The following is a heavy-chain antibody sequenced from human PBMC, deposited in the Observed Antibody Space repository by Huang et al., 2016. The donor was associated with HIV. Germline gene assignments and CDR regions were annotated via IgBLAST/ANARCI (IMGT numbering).Heavy chain of an antibody. CDR3: ARHGRVAGHYYNNMDV. CDR2: IYYSGNT. D-gene: IGHD6-19*01. V-gene: IGHV4-39*01. J-gene: IGHJ6*02. Sequence: LQLQESGPGLVTSSETLSLICTVSGGSISSSRYYWGWIRQPPGKGPEWIGSIYYSGNTYYNPPLKSRVTISVDTSKNQFSLKVNSVTAADTAVYYCARHGRVAGHYYNNMDVWGRGTTVTVSS. CDR1: GGSISSSRYY.